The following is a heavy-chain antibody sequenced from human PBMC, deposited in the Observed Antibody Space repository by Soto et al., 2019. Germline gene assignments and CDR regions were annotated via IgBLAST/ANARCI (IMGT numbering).Heavy chain of an antibody. Sequence: PSETLSLTCTVSGGSISSYYWSWIRQPAGKGLELIGRIYASGSTNYNPSLKSRVSMSVDTSKNQFSLELTSVTAADTAVYYCARDFYGSTTSAYYYYGMDVRGQGTTVTVSS. CDR2: IYASGST. CDR3: ARDFYGSTTSAYYYYGMDV. J-gene: IGHJ6*02. V-gene: IGHV4-4*07. CDR1: GGSISSYY. D-gene: IGHD2-2*01.